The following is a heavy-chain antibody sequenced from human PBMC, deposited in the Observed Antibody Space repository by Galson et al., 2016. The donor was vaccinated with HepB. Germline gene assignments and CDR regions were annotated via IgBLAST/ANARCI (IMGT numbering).Heavy chain of an antibody. CDR2: IKQDGSDQ. J-gene: IGHJ4*02. CDR3: VREMNYSFDH. V-gene: IGHV3-7*01. Sequence: LRLSCAASGFSFRSYWVSWVRQTPGKGLEWVAGIKQDGSDQHYVDSLRGRFTISRDNAKNSLYLQMNSLRAEDTGVYYCVREMNYSFDHWGQGTLVTVSS. CDR1: GFSFRSYW. D-gene: IGHD1-7*01.